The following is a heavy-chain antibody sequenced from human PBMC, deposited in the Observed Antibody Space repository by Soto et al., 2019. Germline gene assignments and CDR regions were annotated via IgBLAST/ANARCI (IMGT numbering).Heavy chain of an antibody. Sequence: QVQLQESGPGLVKPSETLSLTCTISGGSISSYYWSWIRQSPGKGQEWIGYIYYSGNTNYNPSLKSRVTISVDTHKNQFSLKLRSVTAADTAVYYCARGPTGNSFDPWGQGTLVTVSS. CDR2: IYYSGNT. CDR1: GGSISSYY. D-gene: IGHD1-1*01. J-gene: IGHJ5*02. V-gene: IGHV4-59*01. CDR3: ARGPTGNSFDP.